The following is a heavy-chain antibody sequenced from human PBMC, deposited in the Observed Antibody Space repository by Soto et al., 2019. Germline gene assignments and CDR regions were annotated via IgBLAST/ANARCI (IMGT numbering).Heavy chain of an antibody. CDR3: ARGNPFNYAGFDV. CDR1: GYTFSDVD. D-gene: IGHD3-16*01. CDR2: MNAKSGDT. Sequence: ASVKVSCKASGYTFSDVDINCLRQASGQGPEWMGWMNAKSGDTFFAQRFQGKFNMTWDTSLSTAYMEVGSLTSDDTAMYYCARGNPFNYAGFDVWGQGTTVTVSS. V-gene: IGHV1-8*01. J-gene: IGHJ6*02.